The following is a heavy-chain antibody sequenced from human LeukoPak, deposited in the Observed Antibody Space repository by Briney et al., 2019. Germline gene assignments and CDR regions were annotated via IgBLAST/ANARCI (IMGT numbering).Heavy chain of an antibody. V-gene: IGHV3-23*01. CDR1: GFTFSSYA. CDR2: ISGSGGST. J-gene: IGHJ6*03. Sequence: GGSLRLSCAASGFTFSSYAMSWVRQVPGKGLEWVSAISGSGGSTYYADSVKGRFTISRDNSKNTLYLQMNSLRAEDTAVYYCAKEGQDIVATNYYYYMDVWSKGTTVTVSS. CDR3: AKEGQDIVATNYYYYMDV. D-gene: IGHD5-12*01.